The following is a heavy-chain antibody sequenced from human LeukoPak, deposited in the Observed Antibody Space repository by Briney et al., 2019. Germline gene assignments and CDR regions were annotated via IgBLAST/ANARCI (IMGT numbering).Heavy chain of an antibody. CDR2: IYYSGST. CDR1: GDSISGLY. J-gene: IGHJ5*02. Sequence: PSETLSLTCTVSGDSISGLYWSWIRQPPGKGLEWIGYIYYSGSTYYNPPLKSRVTISVDTSKNQFSLKLSSVTAADTAVYYCARDGYNWNGNWFDPWGQGTLVTVSS. CDR3: ARDGYNWNGNWFDP. V-gene: IGHV4-59*12. D-gene: IGHD1-20*01.